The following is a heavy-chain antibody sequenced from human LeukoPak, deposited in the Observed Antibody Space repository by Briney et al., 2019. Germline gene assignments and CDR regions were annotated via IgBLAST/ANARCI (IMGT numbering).Heavy chain of an antibody. J-gene: IGHJ4*02. CDR1: RFIFSTYS. Sequence: QPGGSLRLSCAASRFIFSTYSMNWVRQAPGKGLEWVSYISSSGSTIYYADSVKGRFTISRDNAKNSLYLQMNSLRAEDTAVYYCARDLGIAAAGFDYWGQGTLVTVSS. CDR2: ISSSGSTI. D-gene: IGHD6-13*01. V-gene: IGHV3-48*04. CDR3: ARDLGIAAAGFDY.